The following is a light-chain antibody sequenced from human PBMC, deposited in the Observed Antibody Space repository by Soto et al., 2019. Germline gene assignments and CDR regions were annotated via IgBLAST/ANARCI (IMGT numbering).Light chain of an antibody. CDR3: QQIYITRYT. V-gene: IGKV1-39*01. CDR1: QSISTY. CDR2: GAS. Sequence: DIQMTQSPSSLSASVGDRVTITCRSSQSISTYIHWYQQKPGKAPKLLIYGASIFQTGVPSRFSGSGSGTDFTLAISGLQHEDFSTYYCQQIYITRYTFVKVTKLEMK. J-gene: IGKJ2*01.